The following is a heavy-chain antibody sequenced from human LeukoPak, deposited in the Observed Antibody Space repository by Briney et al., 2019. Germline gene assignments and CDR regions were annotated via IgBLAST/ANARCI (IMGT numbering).Heavy chain of an antibody. V-gene: IGHV4-39*01. D-gene: IGHD3-22*01. Sequence: SETLSLTCTVSGGSISSNNYYWGWIRQPPGKGLEWIGSIHYSGSTYYNLSLKSRITISVDTSKNQFSLKLTSVTAADTAMYYCASDRSGLSFCFWGQGTLVTASS. CDR3: ASDRSGLSFCF. J-gene: IGHJ4*02. CDR1: GGSISSNNYY. CDR2: IHYSGST.